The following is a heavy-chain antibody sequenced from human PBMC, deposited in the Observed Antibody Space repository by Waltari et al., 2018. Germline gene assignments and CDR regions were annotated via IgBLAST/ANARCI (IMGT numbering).Heavy chain of an antibody. Sequence: QVQLVESGGGVVQPGRSLRLSCAASGFTFSSYGMHWVRQAPGKGLEWVAVISYDGSNKYYADSVKGRFTISRDNSKNTLYLQMNSLRAEDTAVYYCAKEKEQLAPHFDYWGQGTLVTVSS. CDR2: ISYDGSNK. CDR3: AKEKEQLAPHFDY. J-gene: IGHJ4*02. D-gene: IGHD6-6*01. CDR1: GFTFSSYG. V-gene: IGHV3-30*18.